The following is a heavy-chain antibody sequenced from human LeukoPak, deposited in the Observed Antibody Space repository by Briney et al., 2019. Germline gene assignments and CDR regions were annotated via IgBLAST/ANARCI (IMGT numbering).Heavy chain of an antibody. CDR2: ISYDGISK. J-gene: IGHJ4*02. V-gene: IGHV3-30*18. CDR1: GFIFSDAW. D-gene: IGHD4-23*01. Sequence: RSGGSLRLSCAASGFIFSDAWMSWVRQAPGRGLEWVALISYDGISKYYADSVKGRFTISRDNSKNTLYLQMDSLRAEDTALYYCAKSRIFFGGNEGGDYWGQGTLVTVSS. CDR3: AKSRIFFGGNEGGDY.